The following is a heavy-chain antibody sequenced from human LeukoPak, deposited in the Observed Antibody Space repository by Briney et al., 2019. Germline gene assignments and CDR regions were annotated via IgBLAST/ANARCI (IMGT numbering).Heavy chain of an antibody. CDR3: ARGALGYCSGGSCYRKYNWFDP. CDR2: INHSGST. D-gene: IGHD2-15*01. Sequence: SETLSLTCAVYGGSFSGYYWSWICQPPGKGLEWIGEINHSGSTNYNPSLKSRVTISVDTSKNQFSLKLSSVTAADTAVYYCARGALGYCSGGSCYRKYNWFDPWGQGTLVTVSS. J-gene: IGHJ5*02. V-gene: IGHV4-34*01. CDR1: GGSFSGYY.